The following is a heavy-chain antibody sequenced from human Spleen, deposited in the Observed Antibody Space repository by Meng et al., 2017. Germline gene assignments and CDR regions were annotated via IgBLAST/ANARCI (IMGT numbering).Heavy chain of an antibody. V-gene: IGHV1-18*01. CDR3: ARDFTSGSSGDP. J-gene: IGHJ5*02. Sequence: QVQLVQSGAEVKKPGASLKVSCKGSDYTFSGYGVCWVRQAPGQGLEWMGWMNPNSGNTGYAQKFRGRVTITADTSASTAYMELSTLRSEDTAVYYCARDFTSGSSGDPWGQGTLVTVSS. D-gene: IGHD6-19*01. CDR2: MNPNSGNT. CDR1: DYTFSGYG.